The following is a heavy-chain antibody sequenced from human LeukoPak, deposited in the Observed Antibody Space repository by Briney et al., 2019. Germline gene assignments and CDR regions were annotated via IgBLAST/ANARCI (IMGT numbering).Heavy chain of an antibody. CDR3: AREPTQPSRWFDP. D-gene: IGHD6-13*01. CDR1: GGTFSSYA. Sequence: GASVKVSCKASGGTFSSYAISWVRQAPGQGLEWMGGIIPIFGTANYAQKFQGRVTITADESTSTAYMELSSLRSEDTAVYYCAREPTQPSRWFDPWGQGTLVTVSS. CDR2: IIPIFGTA. J-gene: IGHJ5*02. V-gene: IGHV1-69*13.